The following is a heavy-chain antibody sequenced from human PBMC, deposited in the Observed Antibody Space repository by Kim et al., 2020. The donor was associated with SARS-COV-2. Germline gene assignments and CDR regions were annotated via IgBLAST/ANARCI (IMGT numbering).Heavy chain of an antibody. Sequence: NYSPSFQGHVTISADKSISTAYLQWSSLKASDTAMYYCARQRYGVRGDPWGQGTLVTVSS. V-gene: IGHV5-10-1*01. D-gene: IGHD3-10*01. CDR3: ARQRYGVRGDP. J-gene: IGHJ5*02.